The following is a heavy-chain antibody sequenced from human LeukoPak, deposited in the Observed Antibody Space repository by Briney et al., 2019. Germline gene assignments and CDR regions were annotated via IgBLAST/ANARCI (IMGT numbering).Heavy chain of an antibody. D-gene: IGHD1-1*01. CDR2: INHSGST. Sequence: PSQTLSLTCAVYGESFSGYHWSWIRQPPGKGLEWIGEINHSGSTNYNPSLKSRVTISVDTSKNQFSLKLSSVTAADTAVYYCARNWNYFDYWGQGTLVTVSS. CDR3: ARNWNYFDY. V-gene: IGHV4-34*01. J-gene: IGHJ4*02. CDR1: GESFSGYH.